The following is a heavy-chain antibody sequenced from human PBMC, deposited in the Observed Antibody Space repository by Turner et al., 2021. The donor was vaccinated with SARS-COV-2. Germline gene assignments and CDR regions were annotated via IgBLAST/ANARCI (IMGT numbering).Heavy chain of an antibody. V-gene: IGHV4-39*01. CDR2: FFYSEST. CDR3: ARQVSILGRWLAPFDS. CDR1: SCSISSSAYY. Sequence: QLQLQESGPGLVKPSETLSLTCTVSSCSISSSAYYWGWIRQPPGKGLEWIGSFFYSESTYYSTSLKSRITISVDTAKNQFSRNLSSVTAADTAVYYCARQVSILGRWLAPFDSWGQGTLVTVSS. D-gene: IGHD6-19*01. J-gene: IGHJ4*02.